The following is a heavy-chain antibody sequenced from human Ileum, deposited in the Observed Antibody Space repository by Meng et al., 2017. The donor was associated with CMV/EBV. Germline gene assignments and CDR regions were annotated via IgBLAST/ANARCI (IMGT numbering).Heavy chain of an antibody. V-gene: IGHV3-7*01. CDR3: VRFTSTPWYPDH. CDR2: INQDATKE. D-gene: IGHD2-2*01. CDR1: GFAFSCYA. J-gene: IGHJ4*02. Sequence: GESLKTLCSASGFAFSCYAMSWVRPAPGKGLEWVANINQDATKEDYLDAVKGRFTISRDNAKNSLYLQMNNLGAEDTAVYYYVRFTSTPWYPDHWGQGTLVTVSS.